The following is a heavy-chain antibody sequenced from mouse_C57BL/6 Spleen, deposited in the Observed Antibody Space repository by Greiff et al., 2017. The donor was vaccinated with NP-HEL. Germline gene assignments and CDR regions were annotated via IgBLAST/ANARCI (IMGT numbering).Heavy chain of an antibody. Sequence: QVQLQQPGAELVKPGASVKMSCKASGYTFTSYWITWVKQRPGQGLEWIGDIYPGSGSTNYNEKFKSKATLTVDTSSSTAYMQLSSLTSEDSAVYYGARVATYYGSSYGYFDVWGTGTTVTVSS. CDR2: IYPGSGST. CDR3: ARVATYYGSSYGYFDV. D-gene: IGHD1-1*01. J-gene: IGHJ1*03. CDR1: GYTFTSYW. V-gene: IGHV1-55*01.